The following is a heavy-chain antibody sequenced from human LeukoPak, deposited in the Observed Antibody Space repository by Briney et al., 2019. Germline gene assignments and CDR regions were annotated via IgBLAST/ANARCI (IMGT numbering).Heavy chain of an antibody. CDR1: GFTFSSYG. J-gene: IGHJ4*02. Sequence: GSLRLSCAASGFTFSSYGMHWVRQAPGKGLEWVAVIWYDGSNKYYADSVKGRFTISRDNSKNTLYLQMNSLRAEDTAVYYCAKDTYSSSWYDLGDYWGQGTLVTVSS. CDR2: IWYDGSNK. V-gene: IGHV3-33*06. CDR3: AKDTYSSSWYDLGDY. D-gene: IGHD6-13*01.